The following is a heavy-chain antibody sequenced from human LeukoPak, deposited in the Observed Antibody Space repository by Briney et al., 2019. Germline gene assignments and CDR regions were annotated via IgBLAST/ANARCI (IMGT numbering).Heavy chain of an antibody. CDR3: ATSSWNGGGGFDP. CDR1: GGTFGGYY. Sequence: NPSETLSLTCGVHGGTFGGYYWNWIRQPPGKGLEWIGEISHSGSTNYNPSLKSRVTISVDTFNNQFSLKLTSVTAADTAVYYCATSSWNGGGGFDPWGQGTLVTVSS. J-gene: IGHJ5*02. D-gene: IGHD3-16*01. V-gene: IGHV4-34*08. CDR2: ISHSGST.